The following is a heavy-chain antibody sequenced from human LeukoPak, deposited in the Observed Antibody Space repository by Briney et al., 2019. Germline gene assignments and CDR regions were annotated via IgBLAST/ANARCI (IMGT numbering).Heavy chain of an antibody. CDR2: IIPIFGTA. J-gene: IGHJ5*02. V-gene: IGHV1-69*05. Sequence: ASVKVSCKASGGTFSSYAISWVRQAPGQGLEWMGGIIPIFGTANYAQKFQGRVTMTRDTSISTAYMELSRLRSDDTAVYYCARVGPIAAAGTDWFDPWGQGTLVTVSS. CDR1: GGTFSSYA. CDR3: ARVGPIAAAGTDWFDP. D-gene: IGHD6-13*01.